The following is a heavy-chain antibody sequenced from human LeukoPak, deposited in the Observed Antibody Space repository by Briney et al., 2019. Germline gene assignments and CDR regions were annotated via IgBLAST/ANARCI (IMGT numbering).Heavy chain of an antibody. Sequence: GASVKVSCKASGYTFTGYYTHWVRQAPGQGLEWMGWINPNSGGTNYAQKFQGRVTMTRDTSISTAYMELSRLRSDDTAVYYCARNVIWQQLALYYMDVWGKGTTVTVSS. V-gene: IGHV1-2*02. CDR3: ARNVIWQQLALYYMDV. J-gene: IGHJ6*03. D-gene: IGHD6-13*01. CDR1: GYTFTGYY. CDR2: INPNSGGT.